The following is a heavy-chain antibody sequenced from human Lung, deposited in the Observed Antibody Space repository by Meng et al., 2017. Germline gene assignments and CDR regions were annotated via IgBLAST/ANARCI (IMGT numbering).Heavy chain of an antibody. CDR1: GFTFRSYW. J-gene: IGHJ4*02. CDR3: ARESGYFEY. CDR2: IRGDGGSI. V-gene: IGHV3-74*03. Sequence: VAVVGPGEGLVQPGGSLGLSCAASGFTFRSYWMHWVRQAPGKGLVWVSRIRGDGGSIVYADSVKGRFTISRDNAKNTLFLQMNSLRAEDTAVYYCARESGYFEYWGQGILVTVSS.